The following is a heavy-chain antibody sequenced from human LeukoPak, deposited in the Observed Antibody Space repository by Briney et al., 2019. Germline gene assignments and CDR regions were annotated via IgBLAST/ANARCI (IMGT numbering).Heavy chain of an antibody. CDR3: ARGSGVGWFDP. CDR2: LSTDGST. CDR1: GASLDTYY. V-gene: IGHV4-4*07. J-gene: IGHJ5*02. D-gene: IGHD1-26*01. Sequence: KSSETLSLTCTVSGASLDTYYWTWIRQPAGKGLEWIGRLSTDGSTTYNPSLKSRITMSVDTSKNQFSLKLNSVTAADTAVYYCARGSGVGWFDPWGQGTLVTVSS.